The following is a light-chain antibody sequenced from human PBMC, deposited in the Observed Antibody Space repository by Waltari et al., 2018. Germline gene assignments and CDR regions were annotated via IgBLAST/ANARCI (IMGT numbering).Light chain of an antibody. V-gene: IGLV8-61*01. CDR1: SGSLSTTSY. Sequence: TLTCALSSGSLSTTSYATWYQQTPGQAPRTLVYKANARSSGVPDRCSGSILGNTAALTITGAQADDESDYYCALYMGSGIWVFGGGTRLTVL. CDR2: KAN. J-gene: IGLJ3*02. CDR3: ALYMGSGIWV.